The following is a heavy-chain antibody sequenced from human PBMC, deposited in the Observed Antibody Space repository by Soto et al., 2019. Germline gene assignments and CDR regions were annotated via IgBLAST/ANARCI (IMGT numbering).Heavy chain of an antibody. V-gene: IGHV4-31*03. CDR3: ARESRIAAAGTRFDY. CDR2: IYYSGST. CDR1: GGSISRGGYY. Sequence: PSDPLSLTCTVSGGSISRGGYYWSWIRQHPGKGLEWIGYIYYSGSTYYDPSLKSRVTISVDTSKNQFSLKLSSVTAADTAVYYCARESRIAAAGTRFDYWGQGTLVTVSS. D-gene: IGHD6-13*01. J-gene: IGHJ4*02.